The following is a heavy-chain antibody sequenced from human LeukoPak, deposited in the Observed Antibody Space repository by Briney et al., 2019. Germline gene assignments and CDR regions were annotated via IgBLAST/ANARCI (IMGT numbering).Heavy chain of an antibody. Sequence: GESLKISCKGSGYSFTSYWIGGVRQLPGKGLEWMGIIYPGDSDTRYSPSFQGEVTITADKSISTAYLQWSSLKASDTAMYYCARSMTRGWHIDYWGQGTLVTVSS. CDR1: GYSFTSYW. D-gene: IGHD4-11*01. CDR3: ARSMTRGWHIDY. J-gene: IGHJ4*02. CDR2: IYPGDSDT. V-gene: IGHV5-51*01.